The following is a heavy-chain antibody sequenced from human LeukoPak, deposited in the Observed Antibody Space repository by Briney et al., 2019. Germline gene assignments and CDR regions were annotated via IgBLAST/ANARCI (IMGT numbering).Heavy chain of an antibody. CDR1: GYTFTSYY. J-gene: IGHJ5*02. V-gene: IGHV1-46*01. Sequence: ASVKVSCKASGYTFTSYYMHWVRQAPGQGLEWMGIINPSGGSTSYAQKFQGRVTMTRNTSISTAYMELSSLRSEDTAVYYCARRPTTRSALRNWFDPWGQGTLVTVSS. D-gene: IGHD1-1*01. CDR3: ARRPTTRSALRNWFDP. CDR2: INPSGGST.